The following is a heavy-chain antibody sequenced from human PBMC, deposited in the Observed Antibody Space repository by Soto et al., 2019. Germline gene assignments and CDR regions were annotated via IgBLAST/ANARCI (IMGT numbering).Heavy chain of an antibody. J-gene: IGHJ4*02. CDR3: AKDRAMVREAIKESDY. V-gene: IGHV3-30*18. Sequence: QVQLVESGGGVVQPGRSLRLSCAASGFTFSSYGMHWVRQAPGNGLVWVAVISYDGSNKYYADSVKGRFTITRDNSKNTLYLQMNGLRAEDTAEYYCAKDRAMVREAIKESDYWGQGTLVTVSS. D-gene: IGHD3-10*01. CDR1: GFTFSSYG. CDR2: ISYDGSNK.